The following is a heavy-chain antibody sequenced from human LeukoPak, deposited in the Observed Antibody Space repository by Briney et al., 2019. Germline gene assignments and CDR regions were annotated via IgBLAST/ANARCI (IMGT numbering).Heavy chain of an antibody. J-gene: IGHJ3*02. Sequence: GGSLRLSCAASGFTFSSYGMSWVRQAPGKGLEWVSAISGSGGSTYYADSVKGRFTISRDNSKNTLYLQMNSLRAEDTAVYYCARDQGYDWGAFDIWGQGTMVTVSS. CDR1: GFTFSSYG. V-gene: IGHV3-23*01. CDR3: ARDQGYDWGAFDI. D-gene: IGHD5-12*01. CDR2: ISGSGGST.